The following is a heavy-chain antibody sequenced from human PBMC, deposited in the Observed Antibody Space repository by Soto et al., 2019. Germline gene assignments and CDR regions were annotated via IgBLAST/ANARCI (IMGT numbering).Heavy chain of an antibody. V-gene: IGHV4-59*01. CDR3: ARDQVPAALLRWFDP. D-gene: IGHD2-2*01. J-gene: IGHJ5*02. CDR1: GGSISSYY. Sequence: SETLSLTCTVSGGSISSYYWSWIRQPPGKGLEWIGYIYYSGSTNYNPSLKSRVTISVDTSKNQFSLKLSSVTAADTAVYYCARDQVPAALLRWFDPWGQGTQVTVSS. CDR2: IYYSGST.